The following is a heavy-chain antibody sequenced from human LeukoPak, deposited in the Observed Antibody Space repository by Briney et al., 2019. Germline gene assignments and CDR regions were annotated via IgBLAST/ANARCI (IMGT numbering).Heavy chain of an antibody. J-gene: IGHJ4*02. CDR2: ISDDGSNK. CDR3: AKGASGSYASDY. CDR1: GFNFSSYW. V-gene: IGHV3-30*18. D-gene: IGHD1-26*01. Sequence: GGSLRLSCAASGFNFSSYWMNWVRQAPGKGLEWVAVISDDGSNKYYADSVKGRFTISRDNSKNTLYLQMNSLRAEDTAVYYCAKGASGSYASDYWGQGTLVTVSS.